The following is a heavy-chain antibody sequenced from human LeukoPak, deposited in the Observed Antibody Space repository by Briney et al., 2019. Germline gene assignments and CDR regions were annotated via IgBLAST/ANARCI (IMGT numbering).Heavy chain of an antibody. Sequence: SETLSLTCAVDGGSFSGYYWSWIRQPPGKGLEWIGNIYSSGSTYYNASLQSRVTISIDTSKNQFSLRLNSVTAADTAMYYCAKSGGYGLIDYWGQGTRVTVSS. CDR1: GGSFSGYY. CDR3: AKSGGYGLIDY. V-gene: IGHV4-34*01. J-gene: IGHJ4*02. CDR2: IYSSGST. D-gene: IGHD1-26*01.